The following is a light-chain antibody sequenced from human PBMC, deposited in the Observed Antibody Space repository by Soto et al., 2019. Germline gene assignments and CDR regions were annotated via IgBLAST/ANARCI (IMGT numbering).Light chain of an antibody. CDR2: AES. CDR1: ESIARH. CDR3: QQTYTALSIT. Sequence: DIQMTQSPSSLSASVGDRVTITCRASESIARHLNWYQQKPGQAPKLLIYAESSLTNGVPYRFRGGGSGTDFTLTISNLQHEDFATYYCQQTYTALSITFGQGTRLEIK. J-gene: IGKJ5*01. V-gene: IGKV1-39*01.